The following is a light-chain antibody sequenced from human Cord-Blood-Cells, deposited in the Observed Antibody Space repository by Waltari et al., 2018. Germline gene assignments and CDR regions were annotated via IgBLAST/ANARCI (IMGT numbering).Light chain of an antibody. J-gene: IGLJ2*01. CDR1: SRYVGSYNL. CDR3: CSYAGSSTV. V-gene: IGLV2-23*02. Sequence: SALTQPASVSGSPGQSITLSCTGTSRYVGSYNLVSWYQQHPGKAPKLMIYEVSKRPSGVSNRFSGSKSGNTASLTISGLQAEDEADYYCCSYAGSSTVFGGGTKLTVL. CDR2: EVS.